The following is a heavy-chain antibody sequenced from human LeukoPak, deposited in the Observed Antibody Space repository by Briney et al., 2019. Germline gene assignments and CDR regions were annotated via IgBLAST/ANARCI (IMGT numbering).Heavy chain of an antibody. V-gene: IGHV4-38-2*01. CDR1: GFSVSNND. D-gene: IGHD3-16*01. CDR2: IYHTGGT. J-gene: IGHJ4*02. Sequence: GSLRLSCAASGFSVSNNDMSWIRQPPGKGLEWIGSIYHTGGTHYKASLKSRVTISVDTSKNQFSLKLSSVTAADTAVYYCASRNGGGLDYWGQGTLVTVSS. CDR3: ASRNGGGLDY.